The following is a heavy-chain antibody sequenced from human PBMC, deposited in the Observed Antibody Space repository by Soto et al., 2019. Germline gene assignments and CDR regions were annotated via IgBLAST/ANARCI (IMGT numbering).Heavy chain of an antibody. V-gene: IGHV3-48*01. CDR2: ISSSSSTI. J-gene: IGHJ4*01. Sequence: DVQLVESGGGLVRPGGSLRLSCAASGFTFNIYSMNWVRQAPGKGLEWVSYISSSSSTIYYADSVEGRFTISRDNGMNSLYLQMMSLRVVDSAVYYCVSIGGGLTGDYWRRGTLVTVYS. CDR1: GFTFNIYS. D-gene: IGHD1-20*01. CDR3: VSIGGGLTGDY.